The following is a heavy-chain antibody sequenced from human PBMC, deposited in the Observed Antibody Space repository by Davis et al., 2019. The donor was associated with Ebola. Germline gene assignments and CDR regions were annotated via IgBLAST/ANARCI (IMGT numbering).Heavy chain of an antibody. CDR1: GFTVSSNY. CDR2: IYSGGST. J-gene: IGHJ4*02. D-gene: IGHD3-16*01. CDR3: ARKAAYFYSFDY. V-gene: IGHV3-53*01. Sequence: GGSLRLSCAASGFTVSSNYMSWVRQAPGKGLEWVSVIYSGGSTYYADSVKGRFTISRDNSKDTLYLQMNSLRAEDTAVYYCARKAAYFYSFDYWGQGTLVTVSS.